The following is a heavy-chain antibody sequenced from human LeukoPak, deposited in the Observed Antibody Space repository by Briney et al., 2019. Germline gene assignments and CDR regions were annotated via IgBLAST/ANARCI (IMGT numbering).Heavy chain of an antibody. Sequence: GGSLRLSCAASGFTFNSYAMSWVRQAPGKGLEWVSGIRSSGGGTYYADSVKGRFTISRDNSKNTLYLQMNSLRDEDTALYYCAKAGIGVVGYFDYWGQGTLVTVSS. CDR1: GFTFNSYA. J-gene: IGHJ4*02. V-gene: IGHV3-23*01. CDR2: IRSSGGGT. CDR3: AKAGIGVVGYFDY. D-gene: IGHD6-19*01.